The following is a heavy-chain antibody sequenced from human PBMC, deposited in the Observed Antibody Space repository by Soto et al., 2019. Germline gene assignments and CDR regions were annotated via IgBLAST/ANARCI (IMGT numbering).Heavy chain of an antibody. CDR1: GGSISSYY. V-gene: IGHV4-59*01. D-gene: IGHD3-10*01. Sequence: SETLSLTCTASGGSISSYYWSWIRQPPGKGLEWIGYIYYSGSTNYNPSLKSRVTISVDTSKNQFSLKLSSVTAADTAVYYCARDQGYYGSGSYYKPPGYYYGMDVWGQGTTVTVSS. J-gene: IGHJ6*02. CDR3: ARDQGYYGSGSYYKPPGYYYGMDV. CDR2: IYYSGST.